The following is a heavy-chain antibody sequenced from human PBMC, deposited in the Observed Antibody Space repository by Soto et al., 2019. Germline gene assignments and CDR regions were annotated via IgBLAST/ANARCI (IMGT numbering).Heavy chain of an antibody. Sequence: EASVKVSYKASGNTFTNFGVTWLRQAPGQGLEWMGWISAYTDDPNYAQKFQGRVTMTIDTSTSTAYLDLRSLTSDDTAVYYCARVIPGAEAWFDPWGQGTLVTVSS. V-gene: IGHV1-18*01. D-gene: IGHD2-2*01. CDR2: ISAYTDDP. CDR3: ARVIPGAEAWFDP. CDR1: GNTFTNFG. J-gene: IGHJ5*02.